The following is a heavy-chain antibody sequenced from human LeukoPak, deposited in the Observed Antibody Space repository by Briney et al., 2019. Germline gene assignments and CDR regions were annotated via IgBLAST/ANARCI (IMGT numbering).Heavy chain of an antibody. Sequence: GESLKISCHVSGYSFTNYLIGWVRQIPGKGLESMGIIYPADSDTAYSPSFQGQVTISADKSISTVYLQWSSLKASDTAMYYCARQSRDGSKTRGYYFDYWGQGTLVTVS. J-gene: IGHJ4*02. V-gene: IGHV5-51*01. CDR2: IYPADSDT. CDR3: ARQSRDGSKTRGYYFDY. CDR1: GYSFTNYL. D-gene: IGHD3-10*01.